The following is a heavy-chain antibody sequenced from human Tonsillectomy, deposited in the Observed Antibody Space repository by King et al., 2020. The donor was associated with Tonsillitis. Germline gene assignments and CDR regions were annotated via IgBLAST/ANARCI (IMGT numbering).Heavy chain of an antibody. D-gene: IGHD3-22*01. CDR1: GGSISSGGHY. Sequence: VQLQESGPGLVKPSQTLSLTCTVSGGSISSGGHYWSWIRQHPGKGLEWIGYIYYSGSTYYNPSLKSLVTISVDTSTNQFSLKLSSVTAADTAVYYCAGVSYYYDSSAYYFFDYWGQGTLVTVSS. V-gene: IGHV4-31*01. CDR2: IYYSGST. CDR3: AGVSYYYDSSAYYFFDY. J-gene: IGHJ4*02.